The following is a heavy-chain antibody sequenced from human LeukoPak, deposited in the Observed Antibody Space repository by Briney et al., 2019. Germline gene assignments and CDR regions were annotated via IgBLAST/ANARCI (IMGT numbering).Heavy chain of an antibody. CDR1: GGTFSSYA. D-gene: IGHD3-22*01. V-gene: IGHV1-69*05. CDR2: IIPIFGTA. Sequence: SVKVSCKASGGTFSSYAISWVRQAPGQGLEWMGGIIPIFGTANYAQKFQGRVTIATDESTSTAYMELSSLRSEDTAVYYCASNYYDSSGYLGAFDIWGQGTMVTVSS. CDR3: ASNYYDSSGYLGAFDI. J-gene: IGHJ3*02.